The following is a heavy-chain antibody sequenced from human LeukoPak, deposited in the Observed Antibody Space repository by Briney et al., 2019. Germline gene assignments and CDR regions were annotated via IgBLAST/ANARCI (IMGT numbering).Heavy chain of an antibody. CDR2: ISAYNGNT. CDR3: ARGDILTGPGNWFDP. J-gene: IGHJ5*02. D-gene: IGHD3-9*01. V-gene: IGHV1-18*01. CDR1: GYTFTSYG. Sequence: ASVKVSCKASGYTFTSYGISWVRQAPGQGLEWMGWISAYNGNTNYAQKLQGRVTMTTDTSTSTAYMELRSLRSDDTAVYYCARGDILTGPGNWFDPWGQATLVTVSS.